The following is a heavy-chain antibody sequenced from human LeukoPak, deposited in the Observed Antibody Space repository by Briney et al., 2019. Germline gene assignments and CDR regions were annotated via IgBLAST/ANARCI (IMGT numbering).Heavy chain of an antibody. CDR1: DGSFSGYY. Sequence: SETLSLTCAVYDGSFSGYYWSYIRQPPGKGLEWIGSISYSGSTNYNPSLKSRVTMSIDTSKKQCSLELSSVTAADTAVYYCARDTRIVGATTWGDYWGRGTLVTVSS. J-gene: IGHJ4*02. CDR2: ISYSGST. CDR3: ARDTRIVGATTWGDY. D-gene: IGHD1-26*01. V-gene: IGHV4-34*01.